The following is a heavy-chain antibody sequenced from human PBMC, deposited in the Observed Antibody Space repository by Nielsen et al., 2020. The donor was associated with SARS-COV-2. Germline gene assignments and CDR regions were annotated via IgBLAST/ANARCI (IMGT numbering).Heavy chain of an antibody. V-gene: IGHV5-10-1*01. CDR3: ARLGGVYGSGSKDAFDI. J-gene: IGHJ3*02. CDR2: IDPSDSYT. CDR1: GYSFTSYW. Sequence: GESLKISCKGSGYSFTSYWISWVRQMPGKGLEWMGRIDPSDSYTNYSPPFQGHVTISADKSISTAYLQWSSLKASDTAMYYCARLGGVYGSGSKDAFDIWGQGTMVTVSS. D-gene: IGHD3-10*01.